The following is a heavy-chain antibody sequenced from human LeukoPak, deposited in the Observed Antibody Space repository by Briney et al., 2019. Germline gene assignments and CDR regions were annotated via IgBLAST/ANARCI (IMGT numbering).Heavy chain of an antibody. CDR3: ARENRAYCGGDCPSRDMDV. Sequence: GGSLRLSCAASGFTFSSYAMSWVRQAPGEGLEWVSVIYSGGSTYYADSVKGRFTISRDNSKNTLYLQMNSLRAEDTAVYYCARENRAYCGGDCPSRDMDVWGQGTTVTVSS. CDR1: GFTFSSYA. D-gene: IGHD2-21*02. CDR2: IYSGGST. V-gene: IGHV3-53*01. J-gene: IGHJ6*02.